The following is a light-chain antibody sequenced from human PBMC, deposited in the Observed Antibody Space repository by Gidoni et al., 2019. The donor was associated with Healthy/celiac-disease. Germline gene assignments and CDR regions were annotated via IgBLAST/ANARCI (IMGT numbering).Light chain of an antibody. CDR2: GAS. J-gene: IGKJ1*01. CDR3: QQFNIWPRT. V-gene: IGKV3-15*01. Sequence: EIVMTQSPATLSVSPGERATLSCRASQSVSSNLAWYQQKPGQAPRLLIYGASTRATGIPARFSGSGSGTEFTLTISSLQSEDFAVYYCQQFNIWPRTFXQXTKVEIK. CDR1: QSVSSN.